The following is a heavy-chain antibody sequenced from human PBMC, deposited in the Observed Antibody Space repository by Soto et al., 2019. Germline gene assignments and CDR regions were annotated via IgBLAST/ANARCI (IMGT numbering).Heavy chain of an antibody. CDR3: AKVPIFGVVSRSYGMDV. CDR2: ISGSGDNT. CDR1: GFTFTSYA. V-gene: IGHV3-23*01. D-gene: IGHD3-3*02. J-gene: IGHJ6*02. Sequence: PGGSLRLSCAASGFTFTSYAMNWVRQGPGKGLEWVSAISGSGDNTYYADSVKGRFAISRDNSKNTLYLQMNSLRAEDTAVYYCAKVPIFGVVSRSYGMDVWGQGTTVTVSS.